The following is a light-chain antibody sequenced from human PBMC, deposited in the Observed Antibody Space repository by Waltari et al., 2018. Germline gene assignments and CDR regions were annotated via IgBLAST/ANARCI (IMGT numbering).Light chain of an antibody. J-gene: IGKJ5*01. CDR3: QQLNSYPIT. V-gene: IGKV1-9*01. CDR1: QGISSN. CDR2: AAS. Sequence: IQLTQSPSSLSASVGDRVTITCRASQGISSNLAWYQQKPGKAPKLLISAASTLQSGVPLRFSGSGSGTDFTLTISSLQPEAFATYYCQQLNSYPITFGQGTRLEIK.